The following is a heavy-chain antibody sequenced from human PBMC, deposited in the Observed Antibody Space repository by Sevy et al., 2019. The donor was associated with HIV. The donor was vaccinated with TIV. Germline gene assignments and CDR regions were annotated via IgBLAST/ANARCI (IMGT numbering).Heavy chain of an antibody. Sequence: GGSLRLSCAASGFTFSSYSMYWVRQAPGKGLEWVSYISSSSSTIYYADSVKGRFTISRDNAKNSLYLQMNSLRDEDTAVYYCARGSTTVVTPGSFDIWGQGTMVTVSS. D-gene: IGHD4-17*01. CDR1: GFTFSSYS. CDR2: ISSSSSTI. CDR3: ARGSTTVVTPGSFDI. J-gene: IGHJ3*02. V-gene: IGHV3-48*02.